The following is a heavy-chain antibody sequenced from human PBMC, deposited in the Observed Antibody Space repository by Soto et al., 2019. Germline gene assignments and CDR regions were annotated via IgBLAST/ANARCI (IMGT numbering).Heavy chain of an antibody. D-gene: IGHD6-13*01. V-gene: IGHV1-69*01. Sequence: QVQLVQSGAEVRKPGSSVKVSCHSSGDSFNDYPVTWVRQAPGQGLEWMGGTIPVSGTTNYAQEFQGRVTTHADVSTSTVYMELSSLKYEDTALYYCASSYGVSWYGDFWGQGTLVTVSS. CDR1: GDSFNDYP. CDR3: ASSYGVSWYGDF. J-gene: IGHJ4*02. CDR2: TIPVSGTT.